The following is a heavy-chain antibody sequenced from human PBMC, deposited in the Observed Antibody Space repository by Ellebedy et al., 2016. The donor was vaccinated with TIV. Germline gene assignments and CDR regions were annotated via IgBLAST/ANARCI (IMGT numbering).Heavy chain of an antibody. CDR2: ISSSGSTI. J-gene: IGHJ3*02. CDR3: ARDSTYYYDSSGYYNAFDI. CDR1: GFTFSDYY. Sequence: GGSLRLXCAASGFTFSDYYMSWIRQAPGKGLEWVSYISSSGSTIYYADSVKGRFTISRDNAKNSLYLQMNSLRAEDTAVYYCARDSTYYYDSSGYYNAFDIWGQGTMVTVSS. V-gene: IGHV3-11*01. D-gene: IGHD3-22*01.